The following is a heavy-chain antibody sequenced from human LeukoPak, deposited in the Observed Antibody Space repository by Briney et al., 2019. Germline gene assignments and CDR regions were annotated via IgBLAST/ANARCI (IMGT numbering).Heavy chain of an antibody. J-gene: IGHJ4*02. CDR3: AKDIAAAKPYYFDY. Sequence: PGGSLRLSCAASGFTFSSYSMSWVRQPPGTGLEWVSGISNNGGSTYYADSVKGRFAISRDNSKNMLYLQMSSPRAEDTAVYYCAKDIAAAKPYYFDYWGQGSLVTASS. D-gene: IGHD6-13*01. V-gene: IGHV3-23*01. CDR2: ISNNGGST. CDR1: GFTFSSYS.